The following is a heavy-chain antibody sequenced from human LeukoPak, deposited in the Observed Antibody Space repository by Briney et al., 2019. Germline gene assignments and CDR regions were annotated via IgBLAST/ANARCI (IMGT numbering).Heavy chain of an antibody. CDR3: AKDGIMHSNGPPEFDP. V-gene: IGHV3-30*02. CDR2: IHFDGSNE. D-gene: IGHD3-16*01. J-gene: IGHJ5*02. Sequence: PGGSLRLSCVVSGFIFRSYGIHWVRQAPGKGLEWVTFIHFDGSNEYYADFVKGRFTISRDNSKNTVYLQMNSLRAEDTAVYYCAKDGIMHSNGPPEFDPWGQGTLVSVSS. CDR1: GFIFRSYG.